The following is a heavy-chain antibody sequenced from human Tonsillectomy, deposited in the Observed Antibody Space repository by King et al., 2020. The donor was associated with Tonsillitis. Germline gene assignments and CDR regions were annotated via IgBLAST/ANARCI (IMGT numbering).Heavy chain of an antibody. Sequence: QLQESGPGLVKPSETLSLTCTVSGGSVSSGSYYWSWIRQPQGKGLEWIGYIYYSGSTNYNPSLKSRVTISVDTSKNQFSLKLSSVTAADTAVYYCARESTYDSSGYIPYYFDYWGQGTLVTVSS. CDR1: GGSVSSGSYY. D-gene: IGHD3-22*01. V-gene: IGHV4-61*01. CDR2: IYYSGST. J-gene: IGHJ4*02. CDR3: ARESTYDSSGYIPYYFDY.